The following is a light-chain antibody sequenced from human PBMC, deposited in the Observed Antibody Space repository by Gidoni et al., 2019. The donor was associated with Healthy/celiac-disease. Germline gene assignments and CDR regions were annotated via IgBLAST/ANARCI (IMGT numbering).Light chain of an antibody. CDR3: QQYNNWPYT. V-gene: IGKV3-15*01. CDR2: GAS. CDR1: QSVSSN. J-gene: IGKJ2*01. Sequence: EIVMTQSPATLSVSPGERATLSCRASQSVSSNLAWYQQKPGQAPRLLIDGASTRATCIPARFSGSGSGTEFTLTISSLQSEDFAVYYCQQYNNWPYTFXQXTKLEIK.